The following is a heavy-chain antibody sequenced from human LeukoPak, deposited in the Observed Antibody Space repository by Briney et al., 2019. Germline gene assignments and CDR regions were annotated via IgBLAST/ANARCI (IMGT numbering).Heavy chain of an antibody. Sequence: GGPLRLSCAASGFTFDDYAMHWVRQAPGKGLEWVSGISWNSGSIGYADSVKGRFTISRDNAKNSLYLQMNSLRAEDTAVYYCAKDRIAVAGGHHDAFDIWGQGTMVTVSS. CDR1: GFTFDDYA. D-gene: IGHD6-19*01. J-gene: IGHJ3*02. CDR3: AKDRIAVAGGHHDAFDI. V-gene: IGHV3-9*01. CDR2: ISWNSGSI.